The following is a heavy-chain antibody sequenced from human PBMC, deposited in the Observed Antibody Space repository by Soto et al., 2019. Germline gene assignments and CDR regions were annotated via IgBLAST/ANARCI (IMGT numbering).Heavy chain of an antibody. Sequence: GASVKVSCKASGYTFTSYDINWVRQATGQGLEWMGWMNPNSGNTGYAQKFQGRVTMTRNTSISTAYMELSSLRSEDTAVYYCAIYHYCSGGSCYSGWGWFDPWGQGTLVTVSS. D-gene: IGHD2-15*01. CDR3: AIYHYCSGGSCYSGWGWFDP. V-gene: IGHV1-8*01. CDR1: GYTFTSYD. CDR2: MNPNSGNT. J-gene: IGHJ5*02.